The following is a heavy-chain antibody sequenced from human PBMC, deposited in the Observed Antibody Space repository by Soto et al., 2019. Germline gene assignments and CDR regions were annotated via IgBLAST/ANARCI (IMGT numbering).Heavy chain of an antibody. CDR3: VKVDWLIVVQAFDI. CDR2: IHSSGRA. D-gene: IGHD3-22*01. J-gene: IGHJ3*02. Sequence: SETLSLTWTVSGGSIGGYYCSWIRQSAGKGLEWSGRIHSSGRANYNPSLNSRVSMSDDVSKGQFALNLTSVTAADTAVYYCVKVDWLIVVQAFDIWCQGTMVTVSS. CDR1: GGSIGGYY. V-gene: IGHV4-4*07.